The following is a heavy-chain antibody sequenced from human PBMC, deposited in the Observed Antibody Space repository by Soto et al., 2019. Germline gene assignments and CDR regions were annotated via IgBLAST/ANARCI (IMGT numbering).Heavy chain of an antibody. V-gene: IGHV3-30*15. CDR3: ARVTPGNNLYYFSGLDV. Sequence: QVHLLESGGGVVQPGKSLRLSCVASGFSFDTYAIHWVRQAPGKGLQWVALISYEGSNTYYADSVRGRFTISRDNSKNTLYLQMSTLSPEDSGVYYCARVTPGNNLYYFSGLDVWGQGTSVTVSS. J-gene: IGHJ6*02. CDR1: GFSFDTYA. D-gene: IGHD1-1*01. CDR2: ISYEGSNT.